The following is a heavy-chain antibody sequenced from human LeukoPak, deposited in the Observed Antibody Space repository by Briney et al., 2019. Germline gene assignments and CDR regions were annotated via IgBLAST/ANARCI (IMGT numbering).Heavy chain of an antibody. CDR1: GFTSSSYW. D-gene: IGHD3-22*01. Sequence: GGSLRLSCTASGFTSSSYWMSWVRQAPGKGLEWVANIKQDGSEKYYVDSVKGRFTISRDNAKNSLYLQMNSLRAEDTAVYYCVKDQHYYDSSGYYYYFDYWGQGTLVTVSS. V-gene: IGHV3-7*03. CDR2: IKQDGSEK. CDR3: VKDQHYYDSSGYYYYFDY. J-gene: IGHJ4*02.